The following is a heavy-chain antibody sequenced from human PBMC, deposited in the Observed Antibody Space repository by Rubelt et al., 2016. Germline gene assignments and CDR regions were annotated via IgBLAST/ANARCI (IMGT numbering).Heavy chain of an antibody. J-gene: IGHJ6*02. V-gene: IGHV3-48*01. CDR3: AREDPYQAQTKEGGMDG. Sequence: EVRLVESGGGLVQPGGSLRLSCAASGFSFRSYSMNWVRQAPGKGLEWIAYISSTSGTLSYAASVKGRFTVARDNAINSMYLQMRRLRAEDTAIYYCAREDPYQAQTKEGGMDGWGPGTTVTVSS. CDR2: ISSTSGTL. D-gene: IGHD1/OR15-1a*01. CDR1: GFSFRSYS.